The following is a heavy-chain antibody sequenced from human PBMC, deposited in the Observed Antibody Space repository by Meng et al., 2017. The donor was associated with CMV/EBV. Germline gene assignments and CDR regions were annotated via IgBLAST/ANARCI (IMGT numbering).Heavy chain of an antibody. CDR2: INPNSGGT. J-gene: IGHJ6*02. Sequence: ASLKVSCKASGYTFTGYYMHWLRQAPGQGLEWRGWINPNSGGTNYAQKFQGRVTMTRDTSISTAYMELIRLRSDDTAVYYCARGGVTIFGVARGYYYGMDVWGQGTTVTVSS. D-gene: IGHD3-3*01. V-gene: IGHV1-2*02. CDR3: ARGGVTIFGVARGYYYGMDV. CDR1: GYTFTGYY.